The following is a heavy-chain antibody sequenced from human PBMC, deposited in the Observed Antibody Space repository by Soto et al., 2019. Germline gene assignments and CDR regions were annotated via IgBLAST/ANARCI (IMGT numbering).Heavy chain of an antibody. D-gene: IGHD6-13*01. CDR1: DFSINGSF. Sequence: SDTLSLTCIISDFSINGSFWSWIRQPPGTGLEWIGCIHDTETTNYNPSLKSRVTMSLDTSKNQLSVRLTAVTAADTGVYYCARGTSSWSWKFDYWGQGILVTVX. J-gene: IGHJ4*02. CDR3: ARGTSSWSWKFDY. CDR2: IHDTETT. V-gene: IGHV4-59*01.